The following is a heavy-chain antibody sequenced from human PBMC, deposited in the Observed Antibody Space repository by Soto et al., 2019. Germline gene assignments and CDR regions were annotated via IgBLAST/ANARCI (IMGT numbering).Heavy chain of an antibody. D-gene: IGHD6-19*01. CDR1: GFTFSSYA. CDR3: AKVAIAVAVNYYYYGMDV. Sequence: GGSLRLSCAASGFTFSSYAMSWVRQAPGKGLEWVSAISGSGGSTYYADSVKGRFTISRDNSKNTLYLQMNSLRAEDTAVYYCAKVAIAVAVNYYYYGMDVWGQGTTVTVSS. V-gene: IGHV3-23*01. CDR2: ISGSGGST. J-gene: IGHJ6*02.